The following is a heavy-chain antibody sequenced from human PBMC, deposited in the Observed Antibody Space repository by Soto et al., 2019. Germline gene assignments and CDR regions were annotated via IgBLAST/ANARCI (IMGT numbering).Heavy chain of an antibody. CDR2: VYYSGST. V-gene: IGHV4-59*08. CDR3: ARRRHSYGVYYLDN. J-gene: IGHJ4*02. D-gene: IGHD5-18*01. CDR1: GVSISSYY. Sequence: SETLSLTCAVSGVSISSYYWSWIRQPPGKGLEWIGYVYYSGSTNYNPSLTSRVTISVDTSKNQFSLKLSSVTAADTAVYYSARRRHSYGVYYLDNWGQGTLVTVSS.